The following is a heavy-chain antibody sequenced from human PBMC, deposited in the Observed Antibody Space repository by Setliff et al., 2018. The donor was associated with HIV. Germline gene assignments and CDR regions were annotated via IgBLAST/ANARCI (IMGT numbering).Heavy chain of an antibody. CDR3: ARHRNLDRRGEAFDI. CDR2: IYYSGNT. CDR1: GYSISSGYY. Sequence: SETLSLTCAVSGYSISSGYYWGWIRQPPGKGLEWIGSIYYSGNTYYNPSLKSRLTISVDTSKNQFSLKLSSVTAADTAVYYCARHRNLDRRGEAFDIWGQGTMVTVSS. J-gene: IGHJ3*02. V-gene: IGHV4-38-2*01. D-gene: IGHD3-10*01.